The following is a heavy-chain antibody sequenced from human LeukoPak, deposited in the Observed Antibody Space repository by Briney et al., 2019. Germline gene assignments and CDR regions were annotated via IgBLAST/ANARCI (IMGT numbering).Heavy chain of an antibody. Sequence: ASVKVSCKASGYTLTSYDINWVRQATGQGLEWMGWMNPNSGNTGYAQKFQGRVTMTRNTSISTTYMELSSLRSEDTAVYYCARGWGQWGLAWGFDIWGQGTMVTVSS. CDR3: ARGWGQWGLAWGFDI. CDR1: GYTLTSYD. J-gene: IGHJ3*02. V-gene: IGHV1-8*01. CDR2: MNPNSGNT. D-gene: IGHD1-26*01.